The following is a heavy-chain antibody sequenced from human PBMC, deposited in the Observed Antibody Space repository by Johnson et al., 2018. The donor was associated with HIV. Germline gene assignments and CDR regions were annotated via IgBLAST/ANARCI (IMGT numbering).Heavy chain of an antibody. D-gene: IGHD6-13*01. V-gene: IGHV3-23*04. CDR3: ARDGVYSSPHDAFDI. CDR2: ISGSGGST. Sequence: VQLVESGGGLVQPGGSLRLSCAASGFTFSSYAMSWVRQAPGKGLEWVSAISGSGGSTYYADSVKGRFTISRDNAKNSLYLQMDSLRAGDSAVYYCARDGVYSSPHDAFDIWGQGTMVTVSP. J-gene: IGHJ3*02. CDR1: GFTFSSYA.